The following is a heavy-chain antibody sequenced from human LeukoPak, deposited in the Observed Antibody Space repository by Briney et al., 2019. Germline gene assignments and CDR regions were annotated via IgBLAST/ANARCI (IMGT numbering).Heavy chain of an antibody. CDR1: GGSISSSSYY. J-gene: IGHJ4*02. CDR2: IYYSGST. V-gene: IGHV4-39*07. D-gene: IGHD5-24*01. Sequence: SETLSLTCTVSGGSISSSSYYWGWIRQPPGKGLEWIGSIYYSGSTYYNPSLKSRVTISVDTSKNQFSLKLSSVTAADTAVYYCARNVAGGYNRGYYFDYWGQGTLVTVSS. CDR3: ARNVAGGYNRGYYFDY.